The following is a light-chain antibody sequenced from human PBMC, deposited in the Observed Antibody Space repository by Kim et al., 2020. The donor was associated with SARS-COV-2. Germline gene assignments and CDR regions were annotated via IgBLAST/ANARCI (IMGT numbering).Light chain of an antibody. V-gene: IGLV3-25*03. J-gene: IGLJ1*01. CDR1: TLPEKQ. Sequence: SQGQTAWITCSGDTLPEKQTYWYQKKSGQAPLLVIYKDNERPSGIPGRFSGSSSGTTVTLTISGVQAEDDADYYCQSADGSGTYVFGTGTKVTVL. CDR2: KDN. CDR3: QSADGSGTYV.